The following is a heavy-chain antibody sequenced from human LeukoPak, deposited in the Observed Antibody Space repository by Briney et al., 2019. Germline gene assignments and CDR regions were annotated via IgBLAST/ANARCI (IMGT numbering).Heavy chain of an antibody. Sequence: PSETLSLTCSVSGGSINNYYWMWIRQPPGKGLEWIGFIYYTGSTNYNPSLKSRVTMSRDTSKNQISLKMTSVTAADTAVYFCARDATGHTFGHRYFDYWGQGILVTVSS. D-gene: IGHD2-15*01. CDR3: ARDATGHTFGHRYFDY. V-gene: IGHV4-59*13. J-gene: IGHJ4*02. CDR1: GGSINNYY. CDR2: IYYTGST.